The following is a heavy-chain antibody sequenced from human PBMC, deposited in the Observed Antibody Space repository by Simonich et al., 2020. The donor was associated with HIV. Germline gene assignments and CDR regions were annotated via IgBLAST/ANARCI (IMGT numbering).Heavy chain of an antibody. V-gene: IGHV4-59*12. CDR2: IYYSGST. D-gene: IGHD3-22*01. CDR3: ARRGHYYDSFDL. J-gene: IGHJ2*01. Sequence: QVQLKESGPGLVKPSETLSLTCTVSGGSLRNYYGGWIRPPPGKGLEWIGSIYYSGSTNYNPSLKRRVTISVDTAKNQFSLKLSSVTAADTAVYYCARRGHYYDSFDLWGRGTLVTVSS. CDR1: GGSLRNYY.